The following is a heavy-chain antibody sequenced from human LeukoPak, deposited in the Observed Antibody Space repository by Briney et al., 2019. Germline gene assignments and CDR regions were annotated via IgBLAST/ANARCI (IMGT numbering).Heavy chain of an antibody. V-gene: IGHV3-13*04. J-gene: IGHJ5*02. CDR2: IGTTGDT. CDR1: GFTFSNYD. Sequence: GGSLRLSCAASGFTFSNYDMHWVRQATGKGLEWVSGIGTTGDTYYPASVKGRFTISRENAKNSLYLQMNSLRAGDTAVYYCARGDILTDCSFDPWGQGTLVIVSS. D-gene: IGHD3-9*01. CDR3: ARGDILTDCSFDP.